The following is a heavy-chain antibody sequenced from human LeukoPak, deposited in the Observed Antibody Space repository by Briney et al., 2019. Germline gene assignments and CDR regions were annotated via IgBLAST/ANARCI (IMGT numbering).Heavy chain of an antibody. CDR2: ISGSGGST. Sequence: GGSLRLSCAASGFTFITYAMSWVRQAPGKGLEWVSAISGSGGSTYYADSVRGRFTISRDNSKNTLYLQMNSLRAEDTAVYYCAKDWGYYDILTGLQYWGQGTLVTVSS. J-gene: IGHJ4*02. V-gene: IGHV3-23*01. CDR1: GFTFITYA. D-gene: IGHD3-9*01. CDR3: AKDWGYYDILTGLQY.